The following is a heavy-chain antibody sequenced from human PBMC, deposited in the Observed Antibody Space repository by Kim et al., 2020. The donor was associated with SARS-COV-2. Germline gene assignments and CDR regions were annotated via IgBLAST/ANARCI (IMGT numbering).Heavy chain of an antibody. Sequence: GGSLRLSCAASGFTFSDHYMDWVRQAPGKGLEWVGRTRNKANSYTTEYAASVKGRFTISRDDSKNSLYLQMNSLKTEDTAVYYCARATGGTRPNWYSDLWGRGTLVTVSS. J-gene: IGHJ2*01. CDR2: TRNKANSYTT. D-gene: IGHD2-15*01. CDR1: GFTFSDHY. V-gene: IGHV3-72*01. CDR3: ARATGGTRPNWYSDL.